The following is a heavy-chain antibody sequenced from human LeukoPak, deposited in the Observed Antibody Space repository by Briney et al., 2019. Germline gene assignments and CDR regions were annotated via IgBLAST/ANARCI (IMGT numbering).Heavy chain of an antibody. D-gene: IGHD3-10*01. CDR2: ISYDGSNK. V-gene: IGHV3-30*18. J-gene: IGHJ6*02. CDR3: AKDGASGSGSYNYYGMDV. Sequence: GGSLRLSCAASGFTFSSYGMHWVRQAPGKGLEWVAVISYDGSNKYYADSVKGRFTISRDNSKNTLYLQMNSQRAEDTAVFYCAKDGASGSGSYNYYGMDVWGQGTTVTVSS. CDR1: GFTFSSYG.